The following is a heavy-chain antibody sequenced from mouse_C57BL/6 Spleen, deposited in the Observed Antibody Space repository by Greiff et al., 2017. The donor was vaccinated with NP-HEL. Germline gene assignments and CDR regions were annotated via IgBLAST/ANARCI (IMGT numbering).Heavy chain of an antibody. J-gene: IGHJ4*01. Sequence: EVQLQQSGPELVKPGASVKISCKASGYSFTGYYMNWVKQSPEKSLEWIGEINPSTGGTTYNQKFKAKATLTVDKSSSTAYMQLKSLTSEDSAVYYCARSAQAPYYYAMDYWGQGTSVAVSS. CDR3: ARSAQAPYYYAMDY. V-gene: IGHV1-42*01. CDR1: GYSFTGYY. D-gene: IGHD3-2*02. CDR2: INPSTGGT.